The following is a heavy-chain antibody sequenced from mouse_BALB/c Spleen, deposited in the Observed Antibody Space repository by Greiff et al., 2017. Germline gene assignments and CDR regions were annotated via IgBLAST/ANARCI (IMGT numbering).Heavy chain of an antibody. CDR1: GFSLTSYG. Sequence: QVQLQQSGPGLVAPSQSLSITCTVSGFSLTSYGVHWVRQPPGKGLEWLGVIWAGGSTNYNSALMSRLSISKDNSKSQVFLKMNSLQTDDTAMYYCASPYYGNYGYAMDYWGQGTLVTVSA. D-gene: IGHD2-10*01. CDR2: IWAGGST. CDR3: ASPYYGNYGYAMDY. V-gene: IGHV2-9*02. J-gene: IGHJ3*01.